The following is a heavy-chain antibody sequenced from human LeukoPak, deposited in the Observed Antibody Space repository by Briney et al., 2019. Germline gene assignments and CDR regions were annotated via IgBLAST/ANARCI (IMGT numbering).Heavy chain of an antibody. V-gene: IGHV3-23*01. CDR3: AKFSREGWLAYFDY. CDR1: GFTFSNYA. J-gene: IGHJ4*02. D-gene: IGHD6-19*01. Sequence: PGGSLRLSCAASGFTFSNYAMNWVRQAPGKGPEGVSAISGSGGSTYYADSVKDRFTISRDNSKNTLYLQMNSLRAEDTAVYYCAKFSREGWLAYFDYWGQGTLVTVSS. CDR2: ISGSGGST.